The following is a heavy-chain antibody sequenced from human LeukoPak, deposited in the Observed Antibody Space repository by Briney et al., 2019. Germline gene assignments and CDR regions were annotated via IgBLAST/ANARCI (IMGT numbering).Heavy chain of an antibody. CDR2: INHSGST. CDR1: GGSFSGYY. CDR3: AREPRGYDYVWGSYRYGGYFDY. Sequence: SETLSLTCAVYGGSFSGYYWSWIRQPPGKGLEWIGEINHSGSTNYNPSLKSRVTISVDTSKNQFSLKLSSVTAADTAVYYCAREPRGYDYVWGSYRYGGYFDYWGQGTLVTVSS. J-gene: IGHJ4*02. D-gene: IGHD3-16*02. V-gene: IGHV4-34*01.